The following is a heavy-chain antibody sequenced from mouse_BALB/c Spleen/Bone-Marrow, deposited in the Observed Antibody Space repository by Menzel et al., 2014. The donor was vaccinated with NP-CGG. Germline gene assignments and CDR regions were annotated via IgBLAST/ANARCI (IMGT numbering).Heavy chain of an antibody. CDR1: GFTFSTYG. CDR3: VRPYDYGTWFAY. CDR2: ISNGGIYT. Sequence: EVMLVESGGDLVKPGGSLELSCAASGFTFSTYGMSWVRQTPDKRLEWVAAISNGGIYTYYPDTVKGRFTISRDNAKNTLYLQMSSLKSEDTAMYYCVRPYDYGTWFAYWGQGTLVTVSA. J-gene: IGHJ3*01. V-gene: IGHV5-6*01. D-gene: IGHD2-4*01.